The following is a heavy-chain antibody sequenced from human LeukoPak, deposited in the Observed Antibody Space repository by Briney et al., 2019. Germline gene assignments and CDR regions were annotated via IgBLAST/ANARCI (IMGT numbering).Heavy chain of an antibody. Sequence: GGSLRLSCVASGFNFNNAWMSWVRQAPGKGLEWVGRIKNKGAGGTTDYAAPVKGRFTISRDDSKTTLYMQMNSLKTEVTAVYFCTTLLAVPPLSDIDDYWDQGTLVTVSS. D-gene: IGHD2-15*01. J-gene: IGHJ4*02. V-gene: IGHV3-15*01. CDR3: TTLLAVPPLSDIDDY. CDR1: GFNFNNAW. CDR2: IKNKGAGGTT.